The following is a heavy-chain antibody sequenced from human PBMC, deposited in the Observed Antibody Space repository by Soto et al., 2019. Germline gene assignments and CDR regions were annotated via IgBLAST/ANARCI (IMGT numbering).Heavy chain of an antibody. CDR3: ARLDCSSTSCYRHYGMDV. CDR1: GFTFSSYE. Sequence: PVGSLRLSCAASGFTFSSYEMNWVRQAPGKGLEWVSYISSSGSTIYYADSVKGRFTISRDNAKNSLYLQMNSLRAEDTAVYYCARLDCSSTSCYRHYGMDVWGQGTTVTVSS. J-gene: IGHJ6*02. V-gene: IGHV3-48*03. D-gene: IGHD2-2*02. CDR2: ISSSGSTI.